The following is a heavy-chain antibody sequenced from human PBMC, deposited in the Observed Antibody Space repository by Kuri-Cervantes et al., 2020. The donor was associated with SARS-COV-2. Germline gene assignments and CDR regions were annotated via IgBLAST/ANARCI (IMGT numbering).Heavy chain of an antibody. CDR3: TTDITTVPAGVSYFDY. V-gene: IGHV3-15*07. D-gene: IGHD4-17*01. CDR1: GFTFSSYS. J-gene: IGHJ4*02. Sequence: GGSLRLSCAASGFTFSSYSMNWVRQAPGKGLEWVGRIKSKTDGGTTDYAAPVKGRFTISRDDSKNTLYLQMNSLKTEDTAVYYCTTDITTVPAGVSYFDYWGQGTLVTVSS. CDR2: IKSKTDGGTT.